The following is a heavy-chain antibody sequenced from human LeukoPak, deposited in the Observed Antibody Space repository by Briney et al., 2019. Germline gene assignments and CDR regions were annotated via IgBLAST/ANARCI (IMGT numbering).Heavy chain of an antibody. Sequence: SETLSLTCTVSGGSISSYYWSWIRQPPGKGLEWIGYIYYSGSTNYNPSLKSRVTISVDKSKNQFSLKLSSVTAADTAVYYCARRGVVVTRDAFDIWGQGTMVTVSS. CDR1: GGSISSYY. CDR2: IYYSGST. J-gene: IGHJ3*02. V-gene: IGHV4-59*12. CDR3: ARRGVVVTRDAFDI. D-gene: IGHD3-22*01.